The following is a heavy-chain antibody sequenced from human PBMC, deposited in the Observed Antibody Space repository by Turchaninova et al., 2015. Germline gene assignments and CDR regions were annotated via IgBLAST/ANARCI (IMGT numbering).Heavy chain of an antibody. CDR1: GMTFSTYW. D-gene: IGHD2-15*01. Sequence: EVQLVESGGGLVQPGGFLRLSCAAYGMTFSTYWMSGVGQSPGKGLARVANIKQDGSEIYYVDSVEGRFTISRDNAKNSLYLLMNSLRAEDTAVYFGVRLEVAATWYFDLWGRGTLVSVSS. CDR3: VRLEVAATWYFDL. CDR2: IKQDGSEI. J-gene: IGHJ2*01. V-gene: IGHV3-7*01.